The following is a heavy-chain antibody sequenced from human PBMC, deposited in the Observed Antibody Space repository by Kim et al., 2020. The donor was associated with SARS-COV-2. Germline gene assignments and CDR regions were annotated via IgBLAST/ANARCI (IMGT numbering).Heavy chain of an antibody. V-gene: IGHV4-39*01. CDR3: ARHRVRRTMIVVVITTLGYDWFDP. Sequence: SETLSLTCTVSGGSISSSSYYWGWIRQPPGKGLEWIGSIYYSGSTYYNPSLKSRDTISVDTSKNQFSLKLSSVNAADTAVYYCARHRVRRTMIVVVITTLGYDWFDPWGQGTRVTVSS. CDR1: GGSISSSSYY. CDR2: IYYSGST. D-gene: IGHD3-22*01. J-gene: IGHJ5*02.